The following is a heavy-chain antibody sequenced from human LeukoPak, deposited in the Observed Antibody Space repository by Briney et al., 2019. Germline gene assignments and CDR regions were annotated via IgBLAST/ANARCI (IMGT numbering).Heavy chain of an antibody. CDR2: IIPIFGTA. Sequence: GASVKVSCRASGGTFSNYAISWVRQAPGQGLEWMGAIIPIFGTANYAQKFQGRVTITADESTSTAYMELSSLRSEDTAVYYCARDSGSSSSRYYYYYGMDVWGQGTTVTVSS. J-gene: IGHJ6*02. V-gene: IGHV1-69*13. CDR3: ARDSGSSSSRYYYYYGMDV. CDR1: GGTFSNYA. D-gene: IGHD6-13*01.